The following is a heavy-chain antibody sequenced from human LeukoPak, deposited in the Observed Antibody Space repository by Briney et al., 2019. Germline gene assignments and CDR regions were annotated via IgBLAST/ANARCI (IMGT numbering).Heavy chain of an antibody. CDR1: GFTFSTYG. D-gene: IGHD1-14*01. Sequence: PGRSLRLSCAASGFTFSTYGIHWVRQAPGKGLEWVAVIWHDGSNKYYADSVKGRFTISRDNARNTLSLQMNSLTIEDTAVYYCVVVVEPPDSDGFDVWGQGTMITVSS. J-gene: IGHJ3*01. V-gene: IGHV3-33*03. CDR3: VVVVEPPDSDGFDV. CDR2: IWHDGSNK.